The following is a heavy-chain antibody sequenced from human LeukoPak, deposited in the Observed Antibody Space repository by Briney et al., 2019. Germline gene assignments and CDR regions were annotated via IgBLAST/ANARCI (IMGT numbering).Heavy chain of an antibody. J-gene: IGHJ4*02. CDR3: ARGLASGYPPIPFDY. V-gene: IGHV4-39*07. D-gene: IGHD3-3*01. CDR2: IYYSGNT. Sequence: SETLSLTCTVSGGSISSSNYYWGWIRQPPGKGLEWIGTIYYSGNTYYNPSLKSRVTISVDTSKNQFSLSLDSVTAADTAVYYCARGLASGYPPIPFDYWGQGTLVTVSS. CDR1: GGSISSSNYY.